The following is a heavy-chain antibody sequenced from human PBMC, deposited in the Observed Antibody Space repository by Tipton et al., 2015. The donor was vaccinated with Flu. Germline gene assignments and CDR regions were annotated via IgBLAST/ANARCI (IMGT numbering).Heavy chain of an antibody. CDR1: GASVGCPYC. J-gene: IGHJ5*02. CDR3: ARRDYSNYVSEPKSWFDP. D-gene: IGHD4-11*01. CDR2: ICPGSP. V-gene: IGHV4-38-2*01. Sequence: TLSLTCSVSGASVGCPYCWGWVRQPPGKGLEWIGNICPGSPYYNPSLRSRVTKSLDRARPQFSLRLTSVTAADTAIYYCARRDYSNYVSEPKSWFDPWGQGTLVTVPS.